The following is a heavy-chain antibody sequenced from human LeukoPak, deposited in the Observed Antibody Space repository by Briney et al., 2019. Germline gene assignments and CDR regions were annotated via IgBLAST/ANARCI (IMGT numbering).Heavy chain of an antibody. V-gene: IGHV3-53*01. J-gene: IGHJ4*02. Sequence: GGSLRLSCAASGFTVSSNYMSWVRQAPGKGLERVSVIYSGGSTYYADSVKGRFTISRDNSKNTLYLQMNSLRAEDTAVYYCAREVAVAGTLGYWGQGTLVTVSS. CDR2: IYSGGST. CDR3: AREVAVAGTLGY. D-gene: IGHD6-19*01. CDR1: GFTVSSNY.